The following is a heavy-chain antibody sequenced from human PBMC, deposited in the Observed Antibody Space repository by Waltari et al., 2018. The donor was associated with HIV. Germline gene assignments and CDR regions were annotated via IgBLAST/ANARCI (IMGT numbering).Heavy chain of an antibody. CDR1: GCAFCDAW. D-gene: IGHD3-16*01. V-gene: IGHV3-15*01. CDR3: TTVGGGTRDY. CDR2: IKSNTDGGTT. J-gene: IGHJ4*02. Sequence: EVLLVVSGGGLGKPGGSLRLSCAASGCAFCDAWMSWVRQAPGKGLEWVGRIKSNTDGGTTDYAAPVKGRFTISRDDSKTTLYLEMNSLKTEDTAVYYCTTVGGGTRDYWGQGTLITVSS.